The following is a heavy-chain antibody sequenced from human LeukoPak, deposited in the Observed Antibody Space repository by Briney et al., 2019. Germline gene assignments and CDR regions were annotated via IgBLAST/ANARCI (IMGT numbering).Heavy chain of an antibody. D-gene: IGHD2-15*01. CDR2: ISSSSSTI. V-gene: IGHV3-48*02. J-gene: IGHJ4*02. CDR1: GFTFSSYS. Sequence: GGSLRLSCAASGFTFSSYSMNWVRQAPGKGLEWVSYISSSSSTIYYADSVKGRFTISRDNAKNSLYLQMNSLRDEDTAVYYCARKYCSGGSCYVAADYWGQGTLVTVSS. CDR3: ARKYCSGGSCYVAADY.